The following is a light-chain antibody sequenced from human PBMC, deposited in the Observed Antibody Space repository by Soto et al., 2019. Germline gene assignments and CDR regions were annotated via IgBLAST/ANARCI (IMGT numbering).Light chain of an antibody. CDR1: QSVGSN. Sequence: EIVMTQSPATLSVSPGERATLSCRASQSVGSNLAWYQQKPGQAPRLLIYGASTRASGIPDRFTGSGSGTEFTLTISSLQSGDFAVYYCQQYNNRPPLMCTFGQGTKLEI. CDR2: GAS. CDR3: QQYNNRPPLMCT. V-gene: IGKV3-15*01. J-gene: IGKJ2*02.